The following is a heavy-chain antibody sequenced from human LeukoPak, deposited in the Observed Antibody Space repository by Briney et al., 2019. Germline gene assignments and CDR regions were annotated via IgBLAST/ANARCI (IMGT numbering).Heavy chain of an antibody. J-gene: IGHJ4*02. V-gene: IGHV3-21*01. Sequence: PGGSLRLSCAASGFTFSSYSMNWIRQAPGKGLEWVSSISGSGEFIYYGDSVKGRVTISIDNGKNSLYLQMNSVRPEDMAVYYCARDDSHGYHFFDSWGRGTLVTVSS. D-gene: IGHD3-22*01. CDR1: GFTFSSYS. CDR3: ARDDSHGYHFFDS. CDR2: ISGSGEFI.